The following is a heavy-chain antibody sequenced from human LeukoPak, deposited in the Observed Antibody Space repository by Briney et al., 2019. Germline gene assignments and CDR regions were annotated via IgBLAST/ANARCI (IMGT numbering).Heavy chain of an antibody. CDR1: GFTFDHYG. CDR3: ARDRAYDDSRGYWFDP. V-gene: IGHV3-20*01. Sequence: GGSLRLSCVASGFTFDHYGMSWVRHAPGKGLEWLSGINWNGDSTRYADSVKGRFTISRDNAKNSLYLQMNSLRAEDTALYHCARDRAYDDSRGYWFDPWGQGTLVIVSS. D-gene: IGHD3-22*01. J-gene: IGHJ5*02. CDR2: INWNGDST.